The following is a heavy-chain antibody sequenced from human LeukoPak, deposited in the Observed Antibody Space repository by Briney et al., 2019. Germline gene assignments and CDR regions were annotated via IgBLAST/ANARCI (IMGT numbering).Heavy chain of an antibody. D-gene: IGHD1-26*01. CDR2: INWNGGST. Sequence: GGSPRLSCAASGFTFDDYGMSSVRHAPGKGLEWVSGINWNGGSTGYADSVKGRFTISRDNAKNSLYLQMNSLRAEDTALYYCAREEWDGTFDYWGQGTLVTVSS. V-gene: IGHV3-20*04. CDR1: GFTFDDYG. CDR3: AREEWDGTFDY. J-gene: IGHJ4*02.